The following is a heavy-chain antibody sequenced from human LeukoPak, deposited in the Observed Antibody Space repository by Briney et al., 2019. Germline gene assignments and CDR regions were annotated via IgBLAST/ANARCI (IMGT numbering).Heavy chain of an antibody. Sequence: GGSLRLSCAASGFIVSSKYMSWVRQAPGKGLEWVSVIYSGGSTYYADSVKGRFTISRDNSKNTLYLQMSSLRAEDTAVYYCARDPNYYDSSGYHGPCGMDVWGQGTTVTVSS. CDR2: IYSGGST. J-gene: IGHJ6*02. CDR3: ARDPNYYDSSGYHGPCGMDV. V-gene: IGHV3-53*01. D-gene: IGHD3-22*01. CDR1: GFIVSSKY.